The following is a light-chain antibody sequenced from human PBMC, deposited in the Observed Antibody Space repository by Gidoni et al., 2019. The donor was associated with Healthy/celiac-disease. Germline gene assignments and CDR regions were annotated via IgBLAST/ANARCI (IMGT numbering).Light chain of an antibody. V-gene: IGLV3-1*01. CDR2: QDS. CDR3: QAWDSSTVV. CDR1: KLGDKY. Sequence: SYELTQQPSVSVSPGQTASITCSGDKLGDKYACWYQQKPGQSPVLVICQDSKRPSGIPERFSGSNSGNTATLTISGTQPMDEADYDCQAWDSSTVVFGGGTKLTVL. J-gene: IGLJ2*01.